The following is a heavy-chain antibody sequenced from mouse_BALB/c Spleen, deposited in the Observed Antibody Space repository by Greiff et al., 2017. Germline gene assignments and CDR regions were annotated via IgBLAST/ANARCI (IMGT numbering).Heavy chain of an antibody. CDR2: ISNGGGST. J-gene: IGHJ4*01. CDR3: ARHGELLRYAMDY. Sequence: EVKLMESGGGLVQPGGSLKLSCAASGFTFSSYTMSWVRQTPEKRLEWVAYISNGGGSTYYPDTVKGRFTISRDNAKNTLYLQMSSLKSEDTAMYYCARHGELLRYAMDYWGQGTSVTVSS. D-gene: IGHD1-1*01. V-gene: IGHV5-12-2*01. CDR1: GFTFSSYT.